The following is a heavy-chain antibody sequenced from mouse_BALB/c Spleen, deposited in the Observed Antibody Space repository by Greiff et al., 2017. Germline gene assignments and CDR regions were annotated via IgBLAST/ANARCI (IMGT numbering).Heavy chain of an antibody. V-gene: IGHV1-20*01. CDR2: INPYNGDT. CDR1: GYSFTGYF. D-gene: IGHD2-10*01. J-gene: IGHJ4*01. CDR3: AMAYSHAMDY. Sequence: VQLQQSGPELVKPGASVKISCKASGYSFTGYFMNWVKQSHGKSLEWIGRINPYNGDTFYNQKFKGKATLTVDKSSSTAYMQLSSLTSENSAVYFCAMAYSHAMDYWGQGTSVTVSS.